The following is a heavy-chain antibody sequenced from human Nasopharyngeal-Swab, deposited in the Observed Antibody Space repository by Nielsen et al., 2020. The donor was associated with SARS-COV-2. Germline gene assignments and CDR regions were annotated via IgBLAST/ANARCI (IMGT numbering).Heavy chain of an antibody. Sequence: ASVHVSCKASGYTLTSHCISRVRQAPAPGLEWMGWISAYNGNTNYAQKPQGRVTMTTDTCTSPAYMELRSMRSDDTAVCCCARDLPRITIFGVVDYWSQGTLVTVSS. J-gene: IGHJ4*02. CDR2: ISAYNGNT. V-gene: IGHV1-18*01. CDR3: ARDLPRITIFGVVDY. CDR1: GYTLTSHC. D-gene: IGHD3-3*01.